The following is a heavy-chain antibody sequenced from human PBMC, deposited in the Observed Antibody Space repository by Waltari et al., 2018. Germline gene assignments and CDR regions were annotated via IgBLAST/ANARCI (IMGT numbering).Heavy chain of an antibody. CDR1: GGSLTSSNYY. CDR2: FFYNGDP. CDR3: TRASIFGVALDAFDL. J-gene: IGHJ3*01. Sequence: QVQLQESGPGLLKPSETLSLTCSVSGGSLTSSNYYWGWIRRPPGKGLEWIGSFFYNGDPYYNPSLKSRVTVSVDTSKNQGSMKLSSVTAADTAVYYCTRASIFGVALDAFDLWGQGTRVSVSS. D-gene: IGHD3-3*01. V-gene: IGHV4-39*01.